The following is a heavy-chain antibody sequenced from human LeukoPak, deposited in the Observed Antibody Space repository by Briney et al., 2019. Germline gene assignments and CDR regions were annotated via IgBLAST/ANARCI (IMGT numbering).Heavy chain of an antibody. CDR1: GYTFTGYY. CDR2: INPSGGST. CDR3: ARGLSRSIAARPLPFY. Sequence: ASVKVSCKASGYTFTGYYMHWVRQAPGQGLEWMGIINPSGGSTSYAQKFQGRVTMTRDTSTSTVYMELSSLRSEDTAVYYCARGLSRSIAARPLPFYWGQGTLVTVSS. J-gene: IGHJ4*02. V-gene: IGHV1-46*01. D-gene: IGHD6-6*01.